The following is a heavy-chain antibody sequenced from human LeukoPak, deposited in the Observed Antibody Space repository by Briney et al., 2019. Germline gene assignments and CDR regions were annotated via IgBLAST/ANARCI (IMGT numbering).Heavy chain of an antibody. J-gene: IGHJ1*01. D-gene: IGHD3-9*01. V-gene: IGHV4-59*08. CDR2: IYYSGST. CDR3: ARTNDILTGREYFQH. Sequence: SETLSLTCTVSGGSISTYYWSWIRQPPGKGLEWIGYIYYSGSTNYNPSLKSRVTISVDTSKNQFSLKLSSVTAADTAVYYCARTNDILTGREYFQHWGQGTLVTVSS. CDR1: GGSISTYY.